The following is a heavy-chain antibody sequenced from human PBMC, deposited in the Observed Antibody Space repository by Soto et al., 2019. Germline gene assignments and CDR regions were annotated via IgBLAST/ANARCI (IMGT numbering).Heavy chain of an antibody. CDR3: ARDDDYPDNGFDY. J-gene: IGHJ4*02. Sequence: QVQLAESGGGVVQPGRSLRLSCVATGFTFSNYGMHWVRQAPGKGLEWVAVILKDGSDQKDADSMKGRFTISRDNSENTLYLHINSLRAEDTGVYYCARDDDYPDNGFDYWGQGTLVSVSS. CDR1: GFTFSNYG. CDR2: ILKDGSDQ. D-gene: IGHD4-17*01. V-gene: IGHV3-33*01.